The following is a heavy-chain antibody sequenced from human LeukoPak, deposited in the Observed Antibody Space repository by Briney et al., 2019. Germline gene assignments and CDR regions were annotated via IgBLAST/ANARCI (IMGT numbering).Heavy chain of an antibody. J-gene: IGHJ6*03. CDR1: GYTFTGYY. D-gene: IGHD1-20*01. CDR2: IIPIFGTA. CDR3: ARDIGITGTTGYYYMDV. V-gene: IGHV1-69*13. Sequence: GASVKVSCKASGYTFTGYYMHWVRQAPGQGLEWMGGIIPIFGTANYAQKFQGRVTIIADESTSTAYMELSSLRSEDTAVYYCARDIGITGTTGYYYMDVWGKGTTVTISS.